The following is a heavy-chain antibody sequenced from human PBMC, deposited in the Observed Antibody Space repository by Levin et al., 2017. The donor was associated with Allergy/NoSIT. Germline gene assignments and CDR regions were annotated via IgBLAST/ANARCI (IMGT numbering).Heavy chain of an antibody. Sequence: GGSLRLPCAASGFTFSPYYMHWVRQAPGKGLAWVSNIHSDTSITNYADSVKGRFTISRDNAKNTLYLQMNSLRAEDTAVYYCARGGCSSTSCLDSWGQGTLVTVSS. CDR2: IHSDTSIT. V-gene: IGHV3-74*01. D-gene: IGHD2-2*01. J-gene: IGHJ4*02. CDR3: ARGGCSSTSCLDS. CDR1: GFTFSPYY.